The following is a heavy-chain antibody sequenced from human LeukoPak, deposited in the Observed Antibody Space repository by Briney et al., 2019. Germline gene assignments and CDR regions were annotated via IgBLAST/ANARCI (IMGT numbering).Heavy chain of an antibody. CDR1: GFTFSSYW. CDR3: AKGLNFGAFDI. J-gene: IGHJ3*02. V-gene: IGHV3-7*03. CDR2: IKQDGSEK. Sequence: GGSLRLSCAASGFTFSSYWMSWVRQAPGKGLEWVANIKQDGSEKYYVDSVKGRFTISRDNAKNSLYLQINSLRAEDTALYYCAKGLNFGAFDIWGQGTMVTVSS. D-gene: IGHD1-7*01.